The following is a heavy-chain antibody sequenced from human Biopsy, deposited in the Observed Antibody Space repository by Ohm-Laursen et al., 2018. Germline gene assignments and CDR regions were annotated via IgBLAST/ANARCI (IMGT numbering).Heavy chain of an antibody. CDR3: ARDFNYDGGGSFNFDY. Sequence: GSSVKVSCKVSGYTFTNYNVNWVRQATGQGIEWMGWMNPNSGNTGYAQKFQGRVTMTRNTSISTAYMELSSLTSVDTAVYYCARDFNYDGGGSFNFDYWGQGTLVTVSS. CDR2: MNPNSGNT. CDR1: GYTFTNYN. J-gene: IGHJ4*02. D-gene: IGHD3-22*01. V-gene: IGHV1-8*01.